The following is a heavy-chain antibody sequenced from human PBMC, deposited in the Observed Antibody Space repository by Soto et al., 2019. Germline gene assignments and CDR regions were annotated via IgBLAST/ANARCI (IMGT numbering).Heavy chain of an antibody. CDR2: INDSGIT. CDR3: ARGRSSVPDRRGIGYYGLDV. Sequence: QVQLQQWGAEVLKPSETLSLTCVVNGGSFSGYYWSWIRQPPGKGLEWIGEINDSGITDSNPSLESRVTMSVDMSKNQFPLNLNSVTAADTAVYHCARGRSSVPDRRGIGYYGLDVWGQGTTVTVSS. V-gene: IGHV4-34*01. J-gene: IGHJ6*02. CDR1: GGSFSGYY. D-gene: IGHD6-6*01.